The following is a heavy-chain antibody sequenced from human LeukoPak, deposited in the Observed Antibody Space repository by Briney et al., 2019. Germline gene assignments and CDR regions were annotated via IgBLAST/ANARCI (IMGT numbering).Heavy chain of an antibody. CDR3: ARVKAPGYNFSGASLPWFDP. D-gene: IGHD3-3*01. V-gene: IGHV3-30*14. J-gene: IGHJ5*02. CDR1: GFTFSSYA. Sequence: GGSLRLSCAASGFTFSSYAMHWVRQAPGKGLEWVAVISYDGSNKYYADSVRGRFTISRDNSKNTLYLQMNNLRVEDTAVYYCARVKAPGYNFSGASLPWFDPWGQGTLVTVSS. CDR2: ISYDGSNK.